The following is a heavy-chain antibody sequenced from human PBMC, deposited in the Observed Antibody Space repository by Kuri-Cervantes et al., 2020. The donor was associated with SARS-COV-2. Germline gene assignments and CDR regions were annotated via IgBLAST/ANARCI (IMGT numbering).Heavy chain of an antibody. Sequence: SETLSLTCTVSGGSISSSSYYWGWIRQPPGKGLEWIGSIYHSGSTYYNPSLKSRVTISVDTSKNQFSLRLSSVTAADTAVYYCARVTAYYYYYYGMDVWGQGTTVTVSS. D-gene: IGHD1-20*01. V-gene: IGHV4-39*07. CDR2: IYHSGST. CDR3: ARVTAYYYYYYGMDV. CDR1: GGSISSSSYY. J-gene: IGHJ6*02.